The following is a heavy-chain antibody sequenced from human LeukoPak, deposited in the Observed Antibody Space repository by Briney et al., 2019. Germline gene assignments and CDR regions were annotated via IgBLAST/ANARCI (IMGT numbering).Heavy chain of an antibody. CDR1: GYTFPSYA. CDR3: ARIPPAIFGVQPDERGWFDP. Sequence: ASVKVSCKASGYTFPSYAMHWVRQAPGQRPEWMGWINAGNGNTEYSLKFQDRVTITRDTSASTAYMELSSPRSEDTAVYYCARIPPAIFGVQPDERGWFDPWGQGTLVTVSS. D-gene: IGHD3-3*01. J-gene: IGHJ5*02. CDR2: INAGNGNT. V-gene: IGHV1-3*01.